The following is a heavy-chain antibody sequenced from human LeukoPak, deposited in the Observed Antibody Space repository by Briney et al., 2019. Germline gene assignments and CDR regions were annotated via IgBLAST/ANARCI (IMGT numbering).Heavy chain of an antibody. V-gene: IGHV3-30*18. D-gene: IGHD4-17*01. CDR2: ISYDGSNK. CDR3: AKDPTHDYGDYVFY. Sequence: GGSLRLSCAASGFTFSSYGMHWVRQAPGKGLEWVAVISYDGSNKYYADSVKGRFTISRDNSKNTLYLQMNSLRAEDTAVCHCAKDPTHDYGDYVFYWGQGTLVTVSS. CDR1: GFTFSSYG. J-gene: IGHJ4*02.